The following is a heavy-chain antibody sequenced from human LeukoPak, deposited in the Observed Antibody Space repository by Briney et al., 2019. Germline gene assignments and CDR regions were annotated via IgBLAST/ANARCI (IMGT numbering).Heavy chain of an antibody. CDR2: IYSTGST. V-gene: IGHV4-59*01. Sequence: PSETLSLTCTVSVGSINNYYWSWIRQSPGKRLEWLGYIYSTGSTFYNPALNSRVTMSVETSKNQFSLKVTSVTAADTAVYYCARVLRGGTPHKVYYFDYWGQGTLVTVSS. D-gene: IGHD3-10*01. CDR3: ARVLRGGTPHKVYYFDY. J-gene: IGHJ4*02. CDR1: VGSINNYY.